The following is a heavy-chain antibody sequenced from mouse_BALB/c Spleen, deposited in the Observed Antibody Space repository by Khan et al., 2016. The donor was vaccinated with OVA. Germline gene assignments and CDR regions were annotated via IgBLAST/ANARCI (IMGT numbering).Heavy chain of an antibody. CDR2: INPYNDAT. Sequence: IQLQQSGPELVKPGASVRMSCKASGYTFTGYVMHWVKQKPGQGLEWIGYINPYNDATKYNEDFKGKATLTSDKSSSTAYMELSSLTSEDSAVYYCARGNWESYYCDYWGQGTTLTVSS. D-gene: IGHD4-1*01. CDR3: ARGNWESYYCDY. J-gene: IGHJ2*01. CDR1: GYTFTGYV. V-gene: IGHV1S136*01.